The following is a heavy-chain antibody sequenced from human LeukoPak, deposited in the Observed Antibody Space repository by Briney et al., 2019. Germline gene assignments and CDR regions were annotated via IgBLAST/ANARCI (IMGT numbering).Heavy chain of an antibody. CDR2: ISGSGGST. CDR3: ARVSGSHV. Sequence: GGSLRLSCAASGFTFSSYAMSWVRQAPGKGLEWVSAISGSGGSTYYADSVKGRFTISRDNAKNSLYLQMNSLRDEDTAVYYCARVSGSHVWGQGTTVTVSS. V-gene: IGHV3-23*01. J-gene: IGHJ6*02. D-gene: IGHD1-26*01. CDR1: GFTFSSYA.